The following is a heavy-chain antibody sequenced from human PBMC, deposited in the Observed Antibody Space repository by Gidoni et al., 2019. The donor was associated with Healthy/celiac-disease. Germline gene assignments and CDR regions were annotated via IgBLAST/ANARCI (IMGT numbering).Heavy chain of an antibody. V-gene: IGHV3-30-3*01. CDR1: GFTFSSYA. CDR3: ARGGLDYYYDSSGYYPSLDY. J-gene: IGHJ4*02. D-gene: IGHD3-22*01. CDR2: ISYDGSNK. Sequence: QVQLVESGGGVVQPGWSLRLSCAASGFTFSSYAMHWVRQAPGKVLEWVAVISYDGSNKYYADSVKGRVTISRDNSKNTLYLQMNSLRAEDTAVYYCARGGLDYYYDSSGYYPSLDYWGQGTLVTVSS.